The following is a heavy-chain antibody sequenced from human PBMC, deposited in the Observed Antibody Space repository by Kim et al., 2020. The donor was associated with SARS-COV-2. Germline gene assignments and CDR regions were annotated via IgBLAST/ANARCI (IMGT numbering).Heavy chain of an antibody. Sequence: GGSLRLSCAASGFTFSNYGIHWVRRAPGKGLEWVTLISYDGSNKHYADSVKGRFTISRDNSKNTLYLQMNSLRAEDTAVYYCAKDPRYCTSTSCNDYYYYGMDVWGQGTTVTVSS. D-gene: IGHD2-2*01. V-gene: IGHV3-30*18. CDR1: GFTFSNYG. CDR2: ISYDGSNK. J-gene: IGHJ6*02. CDR3: AKDPRYCTSTSCNDYYYYGMDV.